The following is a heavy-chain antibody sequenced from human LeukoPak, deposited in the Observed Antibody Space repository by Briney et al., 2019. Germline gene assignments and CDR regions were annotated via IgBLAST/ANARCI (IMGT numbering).Heavy chain of an antibody. CDR3: ARVADSSGYCALDY. V-gene: IGHV4-4*07. D-gene: IGHD3-22*01. Sequence: PSETLSLTCTVSGGSISSYYWSWIRQPAGKGLEWIGRIYTSGSTNYNPSLKSRVTMSVDTPKNQFSLKLSSVTAADTAVYYCARVADSSGYCALDYWGQGTLVTVSS. CDR2: IYTSGST. CDR1: GGSISSYY. J-gene: IGHJ4*02.